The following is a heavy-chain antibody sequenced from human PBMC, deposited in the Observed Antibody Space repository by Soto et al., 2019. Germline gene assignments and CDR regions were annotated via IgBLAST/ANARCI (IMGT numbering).Heavy chain of an antibody. CDR3: ARLSGYGMDV. CDR1: GGSISSYY. V-gene: IGHV4-59*01. Sequence: SETLSLTCTGSGGSISSYYWSWIRQPPGKGLEWIGYIYYSGSTNYNPSLKSRVTISVDTSKNQFSLKLSSVTAADTAVYYCARLSGYGMDVWGKGTTVTVSS. D-gene: IGHD1-26*01. J-gene: IGHJ6*04. CDR2: IYYSGST.